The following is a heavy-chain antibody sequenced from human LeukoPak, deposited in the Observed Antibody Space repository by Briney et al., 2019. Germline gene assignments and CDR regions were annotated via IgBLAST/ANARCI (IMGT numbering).Heavy chain of an antibody. CDR2: ISGYNGNT. D-gene: IGHD2-2*01. Sequence: ASVKVSCKASGYTFTNYGISWVRQAPGQGLEWMGWISGYNGNTNYAQKVQGRVTMTTDTSTSTAYMELSRLRSDDTAVYYCARANPLYCSSTTCLFDYWGQGTLVTVSS. CDR3: ARANPLYCSSTTCLFDY. J-gene: IGHJ4*02. V-gene: IGHV1-18*04. CDR1: GYTFTNYG.